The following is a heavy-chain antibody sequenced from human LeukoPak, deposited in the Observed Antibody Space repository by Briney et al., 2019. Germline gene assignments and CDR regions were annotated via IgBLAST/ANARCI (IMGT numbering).Heavy chain of an antibody. CDR3: TREDHSNYNY. V-gene: IGHV3-7*01. CDR2: IKQDGGET. D-gene: IGHD4-11*01. CDR1: GFTFSRYW. Sequence: SGGSLRLSCAASGFTFSRYWMHWVRQAPGKGLEWVASIKQDGGETFYVDSVKGRFTISRDNAKNSLYLQMNSLRAEDTAVYYCTREDHSNYNYWGQGTLVTVSS. J-gene: IGHJ4*02.